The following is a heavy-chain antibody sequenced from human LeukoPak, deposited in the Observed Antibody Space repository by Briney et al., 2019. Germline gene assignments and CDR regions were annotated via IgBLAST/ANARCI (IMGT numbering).Heavy chain of an antibody. Sequence: ASVKVSCKASGYTFTGYYMHWVRQAPGQGLEWMGWINPNSGGTNYAQKFQGRVTMTRDTSISTAYMELSRLGSGDTAVYYCARESNYGDYGVNAFDIWGQGTMVTVSS. D-gene: IGHD4-17*01. CDR2: INPNSGGT. J-gene: IGHJ3*02. V-gene: IGHV1-2*02. CDR1: GYTFTGYY. CDR3: ARESNYGDYGVNAFDI.